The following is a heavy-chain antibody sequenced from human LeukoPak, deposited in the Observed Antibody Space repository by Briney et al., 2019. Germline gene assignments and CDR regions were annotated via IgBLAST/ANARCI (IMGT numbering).Heavy chain of an antibody. CDR3: ARDDARIAARGFDY. J-gene: IGHJ4*02. D-gene: IGHD6-6*01. CDR1: GFTFSSYW. V-gene: IGHV3-74*01. CDR2: INSDGSST. Sequence: SGGSLRLSCAASGFTFSSYWMHWVRQAPGKGLVWVSRINSDGSSTSYADSVKGRFTISRDNAKNTLYLQMNSLRAEDTTVYYCARDDARIAARGFDYWGQGTLVTVSS.